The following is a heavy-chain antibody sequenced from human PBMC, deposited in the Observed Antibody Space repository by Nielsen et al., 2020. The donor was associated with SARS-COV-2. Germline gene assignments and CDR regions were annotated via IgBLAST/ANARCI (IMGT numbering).Heavy chain of an antibody. CDR1: GYTFTSYD. CDR2: IIPIFGTA. Sequence: SVKVSCKASGYTFTSYDINWVRQATGQGLEWMGGIIPIFGTANYAQKFQGRVTITADESTSTAYMELSSLRSEDTAVYYCARDLVTSSGWRLDYYGMDVWGQGTTVTVSS. D-gene: IGHD6-19*01. J-gene: IGHJ6*02. CDR3: ARDLVTSSGWRLDYYGMDV. V-gene: IGHV1-69*13.